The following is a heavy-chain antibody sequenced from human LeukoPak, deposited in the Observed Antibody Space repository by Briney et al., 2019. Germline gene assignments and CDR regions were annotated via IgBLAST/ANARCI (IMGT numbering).Heavy chain of an antibody. D-gene: IGHD3-10*01. CDR3: ARRPYGSGSWWFDP. CDR2: IYYSGST. J-gene: IGHJ5*02. CDR1: GGSIRSGDYY. Sequence: PSETLSLTCTVSGGSIRSGDYYWSWIRQPPGKGLEWIGYIYYSGSTYYNPSLKSRVTISVDTSKNQFSLKLSSVTAADTALYYCARRPYGSGSWWFDPWGQGTLVTVSS. V-gene: IGHV4-30-4*01.